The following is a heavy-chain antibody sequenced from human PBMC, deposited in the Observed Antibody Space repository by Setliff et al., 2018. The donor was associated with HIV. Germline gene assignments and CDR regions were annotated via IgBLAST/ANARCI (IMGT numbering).Heavy chain of an antibody. D-gene: IGHD2-2*01. CDR1: GGTSSSYG. CDR3: ATSSRIYYYSYMDV. J-gene: IGHJ6*03. CDR2: IIPIHGVT. V-gene: IGHV1-69*10. Sequence: SVKVSCKASGGTSSSYGISWVRQAPGQGLEWMGGIIPIHGVTNYAQKLQGRVTMTTDTSTSTAYMELRSLRSDDTAVYYCATSSRIYYYSYMDVWGKGTTVTVSS.